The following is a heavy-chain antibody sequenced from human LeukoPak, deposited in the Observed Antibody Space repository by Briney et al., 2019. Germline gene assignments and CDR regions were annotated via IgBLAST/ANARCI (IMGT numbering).Heavy chain of an antibody. CDR1: GGSISSYY. Sequence: ASETLSLTCTVSGGSISSYYWSWIRQPPGKGLEWIGYVYYSGSINYNPSVKSRVTISVDTSKNQFSLTLTSVTAADTAIYYCARGPGLNWFDPWGQGTLVTVSS. J-gene: IGHJ5*02. CDR2: VYYSGSI. CDR3: ARGPGLNWFDP. V-gene: IGHV4-59*01.